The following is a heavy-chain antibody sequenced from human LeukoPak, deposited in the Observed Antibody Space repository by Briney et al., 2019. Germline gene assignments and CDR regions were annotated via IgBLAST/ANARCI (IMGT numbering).Heavy chain of an antibody. CDR2: INTNTGNP. J-gene: IGHJ4*02. D-gene: IGHD3-10*01. Sequence: ASVKVSCKASGYTFTSNGISWVRQAPGQGLEWMGWINTNTGNPTYAQGFTGRFVFSLDTSVSTAYLQISSLKAEDTAVYYCARGGSGMDYWGQGTLVTVSS. V-gene: IGHV7-4-1*02. CDR1: GYTFTSNG. CDR3: ARGGSGMDY.